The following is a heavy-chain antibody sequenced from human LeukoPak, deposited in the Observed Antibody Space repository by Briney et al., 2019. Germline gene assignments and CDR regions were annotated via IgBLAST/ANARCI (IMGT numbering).Heavy chain of an antibody. V-gene: IGHV3-21*01. CDR2: ISSSSSYI. D-gene: IGHD3-22*01. Sequence: PGGSLRLSYAASGFTFSSYSMNWVRQAPGKGLEWVSSISSSSSYIYYADSVKGRFTISRDNAKNSLYLQMNSLRAEDTAVYYCAVRYYYDSSGYPSWGQGTLVTVSS. J-gene: IGHJ5*02. CDR1: GFTFSSYS. CDR3: AVRYYYDSSGYPS.